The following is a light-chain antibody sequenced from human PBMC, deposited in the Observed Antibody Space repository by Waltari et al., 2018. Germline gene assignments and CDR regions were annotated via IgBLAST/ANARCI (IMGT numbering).Light chain of an antibody. CDR1: TSDVGGYNY. CDR2: DVN. Sequence: QSALTQPRSVSGSPGQSVAISCTATTSDVGGYNYVSWYQQPQGKAPKLIIIDVNERPQGVPDRFPVSKSGNTASLTISGLHSEDEADYYCCSYTAPYVVFGGGTKVTVL. J-gene: IGLJ2*01. V-gene: IGLV2-11*01. CDR3: CSYTAPYVV.